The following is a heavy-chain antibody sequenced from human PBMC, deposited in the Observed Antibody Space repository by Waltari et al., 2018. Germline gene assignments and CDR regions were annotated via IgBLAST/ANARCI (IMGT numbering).Heavy chain of an antibody. D-gene: IGHD2-8*01. V-gene: IGHV1-2*07. CDR2: MKPISGGT. Sequence: QVPLVQSGAEVRKPGASVKVSCKASGYTSTDYFIQWIRHAPGQGREWMGWMKPISGGTNCAHKFQGRVTMTRDTSITTAYLELSRLTSDDTAVYYCTRAQYYRLYHGFDYWGQGTLVTVSS. J-gene: IGHJ4*02. CDR3: TRAQYYRLYHGFDY. CDR1: GYTSTDYF.